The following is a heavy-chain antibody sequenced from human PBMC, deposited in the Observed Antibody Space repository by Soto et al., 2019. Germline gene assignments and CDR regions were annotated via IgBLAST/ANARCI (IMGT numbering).Heavy chain of an antibody. V-gene: IGHV1-2*02. CDR2: INPNSGGT. CDR1: GYTFTGYY. Sequence: ASVKVSCKASGYTFTGYYVHWVRQAPGQGLEWMGWINPNSGGTYLAQRFQGRVTMNRDTSIGTAYMELRGLTSDDTAEYYCAKGGAIVAAGTRVYLYNAMDVWGQGTTVTVSS. CDR3: AKGGAIVAAGTRVYLYNAMDV. D-gene: IGHD1-26*01. J-gene: IGHJ6*02.